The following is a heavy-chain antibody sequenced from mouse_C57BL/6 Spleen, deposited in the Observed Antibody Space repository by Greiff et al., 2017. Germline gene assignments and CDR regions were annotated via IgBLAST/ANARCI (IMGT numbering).Heavy chain of an antibody. CDR3: AGSDDYTLVDY. V-gene: IGHV1-81*01. Sequence: VQLQQSGAELARPGASVKLSCKASGYTFTSYGISWVKQRPGQGLEWIGEIYPRSGNTYYNEKFKGKATLTADNSSRTAYMELRSLTSADSAVYFCAGSDDYTLVDYWGQGTTLTVSS. CDR1: GYTFTSYG. D-gene: IGHD2-4*01. J-gene: IGHJ2*01. CDR2: IYPRSGNT.